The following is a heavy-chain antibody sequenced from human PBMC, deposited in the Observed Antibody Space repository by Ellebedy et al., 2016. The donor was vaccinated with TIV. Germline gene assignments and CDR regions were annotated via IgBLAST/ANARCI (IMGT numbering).Heavy chain of an antibody. V-gene: IGHV4-39*01. J-gene: IGHJ4*02. D-gene: IGHD5-12*01. CDR2: IYYSGST. CDR3: ARQVWAGYSGYGIYYFDY. Sequence: MPSETLSLTCTVSGASFSSRSYYWGWIRQPPWKGLEWIGNIYYSGSTYYSPSLKSRVTISVDTSKNQFSLKLSSVTAADTAVYYCARQVWAGYSGYGIYYFDYWGQGILVTVSS. CDR1: GASFSSRSYY.